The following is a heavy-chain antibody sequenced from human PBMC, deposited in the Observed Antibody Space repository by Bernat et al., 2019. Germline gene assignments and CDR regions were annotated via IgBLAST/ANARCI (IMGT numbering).Heavy chain of an antibody. D-gene: IGHD1-1*01. CDR1: GFTFSNYA. J-gene: IGHJ4*02. CDR3: VKQSLPVLWYTTDH. V-gene: IGHV3-23*02. CDR2: TTANGDRT. Sequence: EVQLLQSGGGLVQPGGSLRVSCAASGFTFSNYAMSWARQVPGKGLEWVSVTTANGDRTYNRDSLKGRFTISRDNSKNTLYLRMDGLRVEDTAVYYCVKQSLPVLWYTTDHWGQGTLVTVSS.